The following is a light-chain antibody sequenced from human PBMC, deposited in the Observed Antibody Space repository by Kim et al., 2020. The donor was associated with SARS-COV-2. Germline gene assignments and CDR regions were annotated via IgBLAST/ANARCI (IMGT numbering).Light chain of an antibody. CDR2: KAS. Sequence: DIQMTQSPSTLSASVGDRVTITCRASQSISTWLAWYQQKPGKAPKLLIYKASSLESGVPSRFSGSGSGTDFTLTVSSLQPDDFATYYCQQYNSYPWMFGQGTKVDIK. V-gene: IGKV1-5*03. CDR1: QSISTW. J-gene: IGKJ1*01. CDR3: QQYNSYPWM.